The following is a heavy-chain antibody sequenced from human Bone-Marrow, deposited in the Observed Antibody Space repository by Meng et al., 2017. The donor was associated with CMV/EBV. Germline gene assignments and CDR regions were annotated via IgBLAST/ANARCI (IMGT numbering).Heavy chain of an antibody. J-gene: IGHJ4*02. Sequence: GESLKISCTTSGFTFPDYAMSWVRQAPGKGLEWVGFIRSKAYGGTTEDAASVKGRFTISRDDSKRIVYLQMNSLKNEDTAVYYCTRGPQDYYDSGNYYPFYYFDYWGLGTLVTVSS. CDR3: TRGPQDYYDSGNYYPFYYFDY. V-gene: IGHV3-49*04. CDR1: GFTFPDYA. CDR2: IRSKAYGGTT. D-gene: IGHD3-10*01.